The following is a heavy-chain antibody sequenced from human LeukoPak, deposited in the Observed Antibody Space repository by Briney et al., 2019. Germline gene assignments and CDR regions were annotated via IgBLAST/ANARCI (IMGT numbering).Heavy chain of an antibody. CDR2: IYYSGST. D-gene: IGHD2-21*01. Sequence: PSQTLSLTCTVSGGSISSGGYYWSWIRQHPGKGLEWIGYIYYSGSTYYNPSLKSRVTISVDTSKNQFSLKLSSVAAADTAVYYCAREGGIKNWFDPWGQGTLVTVSS. CDR3: AREGGIKNWFDP. CDR1: GGSISSGGYY. V-gene: IGHV4-31*03. J-gene: IGHJ5*02.